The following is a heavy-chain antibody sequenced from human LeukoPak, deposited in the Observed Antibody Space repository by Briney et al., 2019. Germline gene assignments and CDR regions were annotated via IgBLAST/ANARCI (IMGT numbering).Heavy chain of an antibody. CDR1: GGSISSSNW. CDR2: IYHSGST. V-gene: IGHV4-4*02. CDR3: ARDLPPFPYGSGSYMSGY. J-gene: IGHJ4*02. D-gene: IGHD3-10*01. Sequence: PSGTLSLTCAVSGGSISSSNWWSWVRQPPGKGLEWIGEIYHSGSTNYNPSLKSRVTISVDTSKNQFSLKLSSVTAADTAVYYCARDLPPFPYGSGSYMSGYWGQGTLVTVSS.